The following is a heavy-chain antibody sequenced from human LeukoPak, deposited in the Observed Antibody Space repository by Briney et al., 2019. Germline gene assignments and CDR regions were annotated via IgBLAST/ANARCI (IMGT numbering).Heavy chain of an antibody. CDR3: ARSTFADTYYFDY. CDR1: GYTFTGYY. CDR2: INPNSGGT. J-gene: IGHJ4*02. V-gene: IGHV1-2*06. Sequence: ASVKVSCKASGYTFTGYYMHWVRQAPGQGLEWMGRINPNSGGTNYAQKFQGRVTMTRDTSISTAYMELSRLRSDDTAVYYCARSTFADTYYFDYWGQGTLVTVSP. D-gene: IGHD2/OR15-2a*01.